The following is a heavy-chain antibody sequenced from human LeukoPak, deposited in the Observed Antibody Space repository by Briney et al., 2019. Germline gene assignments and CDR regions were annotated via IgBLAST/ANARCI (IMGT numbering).Heavy chain of an antibody. CDR2: ISSSSSYI. CDR3: ARGRDIVVVPAAIEYYYYYMDV. J-gene: IGHJ6*03. CDR1: GFTFSSYS. D-gene: IGHD2-2*01. V-gene: IGHV3-21*01. Sequence: GGSLRLSCAASGFTFSSYSMNWVRQAPGKGLEWVSSISSSSSYIYYADSVKGRFTISRDNAKNSLYLQMNSLRAEDTAVYYCARGRDIVVVPAAIEYYYYYMDVWGKGTTVTVSS.